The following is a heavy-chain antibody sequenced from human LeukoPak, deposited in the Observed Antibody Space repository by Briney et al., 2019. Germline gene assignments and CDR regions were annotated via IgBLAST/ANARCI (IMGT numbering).Heavy chain of an antibody. CDR3: ARGVAGTDY. CDR2: MNPNSGNT. V-gene: IGHV1-8*01. Sequence: ASVKVSCTASGYTFTSYDINWVRQAPGQGLEWMGWMNPNSGNTGYAQKFQGRVTMTRDTSISTAYMEMSSLRSEDTAVYYCARGVAGTDYWGQGTLVTVSS. CDR1: GYTFTSYD. J-gene: IGHJ4*02. D-gene: IGHD6-19*01.